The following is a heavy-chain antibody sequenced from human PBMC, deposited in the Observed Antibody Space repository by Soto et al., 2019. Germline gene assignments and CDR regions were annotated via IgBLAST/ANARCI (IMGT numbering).Heavy chain of an antibody. CDR1: GGSISTGVYS. V-gene: IGHV4-30-2*01. CDR2: IKHSGST. CDR3: ARGHYRYAIDV. Sequence: SETLSLTCDVSGGSISTGVYSWNWIRQPPGKGLEWVGYIKHSGSTYDNPSLKSRVTMSVNRSKNQFSLNLTSVTAADTAVYFCARGHYRYAIDVWGQGTTVTVSS. J-gene: IGHJ6*02.